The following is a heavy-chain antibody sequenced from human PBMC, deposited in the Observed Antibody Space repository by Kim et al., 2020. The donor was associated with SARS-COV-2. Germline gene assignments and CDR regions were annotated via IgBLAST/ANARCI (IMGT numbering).Heavy chain of an antibody. CDR3: ARGVRGLPYVIDY. J-gene: IGHJ4*02. Sequence: YSPSFQGQVTISADKSISTAYLQGSSLKASDTAMYYCARGVRGLPYVIDYWGQGTLVTVSS. D-gene: IGHD1-1*01. V-gene: IGHV5-51*01.